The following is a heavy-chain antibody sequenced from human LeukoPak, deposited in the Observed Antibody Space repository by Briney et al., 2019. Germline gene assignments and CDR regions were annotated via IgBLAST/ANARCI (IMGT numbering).Heavy chain of an antibody. CDR3: AASPDYYDSSGYSYYFDY. V-gene: IGHV1-58*01. CDR2: IVVGSGNT. D-gene: IGHD3-22*01. J-gene: IGHJ4*02. Sequence: SVKVSCKSSGFTFTSSAVQWVRQARGQRLEWIGGIVVGSGNTNYAQKFQERVTITRDMSTSTAYMELSSLRSEDTAVYYCAASPDYYDSSGYSYYFDYWGQGTLVTVSS. CDR1: GFTFTSSA.